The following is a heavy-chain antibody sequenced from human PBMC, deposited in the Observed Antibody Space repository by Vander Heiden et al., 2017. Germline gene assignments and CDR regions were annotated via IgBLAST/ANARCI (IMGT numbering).Heavy chain of an antibody. CDR1: AGTFSSYA. V-gene: IGHV1-69*01. CDR2: IIPIFGTA. CDR3: AKVPDYYVNSGYDFDY. D-gene: IGHD3-22*01. Sequence: QVQLVQSGAEVKKPGSSVKVSCKASAGTFSSYAISWVRQAPGQGLEWMGGIIPIFGTANYAQKFQGRVTITADESTSTAYMERSSLRSEEPAVYYCAKVPDYYVNSGYDFDYWGQGTLVTVSS. J-gene: IGHJ4*02.